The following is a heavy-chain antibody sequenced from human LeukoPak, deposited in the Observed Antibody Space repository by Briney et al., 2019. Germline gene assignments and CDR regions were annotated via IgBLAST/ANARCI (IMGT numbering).Heavy chain of an antibody. D-gene: IGHD2-2*01. J-gene: IGHJ4*02. CDR1: GFTFSSYA. CDR2: ISGSGGST. CDR3: ARRARYCSSTSCYESYYFDY. Sequence: PGGSLRLSCAASGFTFSSYAMSWVRQAPGKGLEWVSAISGSGGSTYYADSVKGRFTISRDNSKNTLYLQMNSLRAEDTAVYYCARRARYCSSTSCYESYYFDYWGQGTLVTVSS. V-gene: IGHV3-23*01.